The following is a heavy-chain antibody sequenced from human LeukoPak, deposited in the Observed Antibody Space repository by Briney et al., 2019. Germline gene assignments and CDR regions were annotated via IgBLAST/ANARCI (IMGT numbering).Heavy chain of an antibody. CDR1: GGSFSGYY. J-gene: IGHJ5*02. D-gene: IGHD3-10*01. CDR3: ARPMVRGARRDWFDP. V-gene: IGHV4-34*01. Sequence: SETLSLTCAVYGGSFSGYYWSWIRQPPGKGLEWIGEINHSGSTNYNPSLKSRVTISVDTSKSQFSLKLSSVTAADTAVYYCARPMVRGARRDWFDPWGQGTLVTVSS. CDR2: INHSGST.